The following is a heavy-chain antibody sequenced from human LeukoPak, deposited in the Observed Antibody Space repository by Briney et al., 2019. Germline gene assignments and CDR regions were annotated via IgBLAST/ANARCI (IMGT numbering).Heavy chain of an antibody. CDR1: GYSFTSYW. D-gene: IGHD1-26*01. V-gene: IGHV5-51*01. Sequence: GESLKISCKGSGYSFTSYWIGWLRQMPGKGLEWLGIIYPGDSDTRYSPSFEGQVTISADKSITTAYLQWSSLKASDTAMYYCARHSGSYYWFDPWGQGTLVTVSS. CDR2: IYPGDSDT. CDR3: ARHSGSYYWFDP. J-gene: IGHJ5*02.